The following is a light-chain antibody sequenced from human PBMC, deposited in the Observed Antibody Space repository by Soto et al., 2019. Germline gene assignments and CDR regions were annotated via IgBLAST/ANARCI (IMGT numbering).Light chain of an antibody. CDR3: QQYGSSPTWT. J-gene: IGKJ1*01. CDR2: GAS. Sequence: ELVLTQSPGTLSWSPGERATLSCRASLIFSSSYLAWDQQNPGQAPRLLIYGASSRATGIPDRLSGSESRTDFRLTINRLQPEDFAVYYCQQYGSSPTWTVVQGPQVEIK. CDR1: LIFSSSY. V-gene: IGKV3-20*01.